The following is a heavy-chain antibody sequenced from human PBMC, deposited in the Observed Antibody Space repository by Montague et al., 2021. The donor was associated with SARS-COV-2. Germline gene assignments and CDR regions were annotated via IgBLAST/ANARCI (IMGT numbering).Heavy chain of an antibody. Sequence: LSLTCTVSGGSINHYWSWIRQPPGKGLEWIGYIYYDGSSNYNPSLRSRVTISMQTSRNQVSLRLSSVTAADTALYYCARSQWHNWYFDLWGRGTLVTVSS. CDR2: IYYDGSS. V-gene: IGHV4-59*11. D-gene: IGHD2-8*01. CDR3: ARSQWHNWYFDL. CDR1: GGSINHY. J-gene: IGHJ2*01.